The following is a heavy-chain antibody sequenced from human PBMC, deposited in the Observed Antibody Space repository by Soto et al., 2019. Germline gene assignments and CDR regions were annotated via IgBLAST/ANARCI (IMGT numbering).Heavy chain of an antibody. V-gene: IGHV3-48*03. CDR2: ISSSGSTI. D-gene: IGHD2-8*01. CDR1: GFTFSCYE. J-gene: IGHJ4*02. CDR3: ARDGAYCTNGVCYTGFDY. Sequence: LRLSCAASGFTFSCYEMNWVRQAPGKRLEWVSYISSSGSTIYYADSVKGRFTISRDNAKNSLYLQMNSLRAEDTAVYYCARDGAYCTNGVCYTGFDYWGQGTLVTVSS.